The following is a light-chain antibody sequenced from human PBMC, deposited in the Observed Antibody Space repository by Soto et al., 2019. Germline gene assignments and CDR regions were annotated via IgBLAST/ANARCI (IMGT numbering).Light chain of an antibody. CDR1: QSVSSN. Sequence: EIVLPQSPATLSLSPGERSTLSCRASQSVSSNLAWYQQKLGQAPRLLIYGASTRATGISARISGSGSGTEFTLTISSLQSEDFAIYYCQQYNNWPRTFGQGTKVDIK. CDR3: QQYNNWPRT. V-gene: IGKV3-15*01. CDR2: GAS. J-gene: IGKJ1*01.